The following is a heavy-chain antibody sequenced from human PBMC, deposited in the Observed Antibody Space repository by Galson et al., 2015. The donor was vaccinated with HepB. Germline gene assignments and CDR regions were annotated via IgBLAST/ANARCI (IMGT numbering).Heavy chain of an antibody. V-gene: IGHV3-7*01. D-gene: IGHD1-20*01. CDR2: IKQDGSEK. CDR3: ARGGRGYYNWNDLGHAFDI. CDR1: GFIFSNYW. Sequence: SLRLSCAASGFIFSNYWMSWIRQAPGKGLEWVANIKQDGSEKYYVDFMEGRFTISRDNAKNSFYLQINSLRAEDTAVYYCARGGRGYYNWNDLGHAFDIWGQGTVVTVSS. J-gene: IGHJ3*02.